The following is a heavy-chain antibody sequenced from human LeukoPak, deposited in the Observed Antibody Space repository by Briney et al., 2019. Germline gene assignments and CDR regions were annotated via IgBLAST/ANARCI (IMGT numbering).Heavy chain of an antibody. CDR3: ARDLRVMFGEYGNWFDP. CDR2: INPSGGST. V-gene: IGHV1-46*01. J-gene: IGHJ5*02. D-gene: IGHD3-10*02. CDR1: GYTFTGYY. Sequence: ASVKVSCKASGYTFTGYYMHWVRQAPGQGLEWMGIINPSGGSTSYAQKFQGRVTMTRDTSTSTVYMELSSLRSEDTAVYYCARDLRVMFGEYGNWFDPWGQGTLVTVSS.